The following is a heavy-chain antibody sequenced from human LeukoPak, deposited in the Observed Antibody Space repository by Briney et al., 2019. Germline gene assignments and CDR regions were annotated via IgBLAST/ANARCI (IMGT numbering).Heavy chain of an antibody. CDR2: IYHSGST. D-gene: IGHD4-17*01. CDR3: AREPHPYGDWRYGMDV. V-gene: IGHV4-30-2*01. Sequence: SETLSLTCAVSGGSISSGGYSWSWIRQPPGKGLEWIGYIYHSGSTYYNPSLKSRVTISVDRSKNQFSLKLSSVTAADTAVYYCAREPHPYGDWRYGMDVWGQGTTVTVSS. J-gene: IGHJ6*02. CDR1: GGSISSGGYS.